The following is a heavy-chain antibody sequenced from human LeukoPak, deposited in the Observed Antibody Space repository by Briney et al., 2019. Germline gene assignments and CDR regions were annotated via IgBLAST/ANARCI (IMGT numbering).Heavy chain of an antibody. V-gene: IGHV3-9*01. D-gene: IGHD3-10*01. Sequence: PGGSLRLSCAASGFTFDDYAMHWVRQAPGKGLEWVSGISWNSGSIGYADSVKGRFTISRDNAKNSLYLQMNSLRAEDTALYYCARITMVRGPMGYYYYYYGMDVWGQGTTVTVSS. CDR3: ARITMVRGPMGYYYYYYGMDV. CDR1: GFTFDDYA. J-gene: IGHJ6*02. CDR2: ISWNSGSI.